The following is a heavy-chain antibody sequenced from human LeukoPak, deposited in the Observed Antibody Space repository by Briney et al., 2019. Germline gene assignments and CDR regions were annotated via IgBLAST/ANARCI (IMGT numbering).Heavy chain of an antibody. CDR2: ISSSGRTI. CDR1: GFTFSSYE. CDR3: AREGGYYYESSGYAASDY. Sequence: PGGSLRLSCAASGFTFSSYEMNWVRQAPGKGLEWVSYISSSGRTIYYADSVKGRFTISRDNAKNSLYLQMNSLRAEDTAVYYCAREGGYYYESSGYAASDYWGQGTLVTVSS. J-gene: IGHJ4*02. D-gene: IGHD3-22*01. V-gene: IGHV3-48*03.